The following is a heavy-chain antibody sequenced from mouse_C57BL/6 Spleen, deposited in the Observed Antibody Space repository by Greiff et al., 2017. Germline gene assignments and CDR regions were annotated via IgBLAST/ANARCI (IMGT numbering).Heavy chain of an antibody. CDR2: ISSGGSYT. CDR3: ARREEFYGSSLYYFGY. D-gene: IGHD1-1*01. J-gene: IGHJ2*01. V-gene: IGHV5-6*02. CDR1: GFTFSSYG. Sequence: EVMLVESGGDLVKPGGSLKLSCAASGFTFSSYGMSWVRQTPDKRLEWVATISSGGSYTYYPDSVKGRITISRDNAKNTLYLQMSSLKSEDTAMYYCARREEFYGSSLYYFGYWGQGITLTVSS.